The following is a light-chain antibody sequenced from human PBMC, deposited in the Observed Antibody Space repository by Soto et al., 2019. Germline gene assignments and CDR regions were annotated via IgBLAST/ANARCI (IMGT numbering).Light chain of an antibody. V-gene: IGKV1-39*01. CDR1: QSISSY. J-gene: IGKJ2*01. Sequence: DIQMTQSPSSLSASVGDRVTITCRASQSISSYLNWYQQKPGKAPKLLIYAASSLQSGFPSSFSGSGSGTDFTLTLSSLQPEAFATYYCQQSYSTRLMYTFGQGTKVDIK. CDR2: AAS. CDR3: QQSYSTRLMYT.